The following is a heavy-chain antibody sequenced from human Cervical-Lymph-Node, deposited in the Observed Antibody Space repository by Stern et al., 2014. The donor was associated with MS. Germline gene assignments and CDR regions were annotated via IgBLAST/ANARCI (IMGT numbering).Heavy chain of an antibody. CDR3: ARVHWQQLALDY. D-gene: IGHD6-13*01. CDR1: GGSFSSGSNY. CDR2: IYTSGST. J-gene: IGHJ4*02. V-gene: IGHV4-61*02. Sequence: QLQLQESGPGLVKPSQTLSLTCTVSGGSFSSGSNYWSWVRPPAGKGLEWIGRIYTSGSTNYNPSLKSRVTIPITTSNNDLPLKLDSVTAADTAVYYCARVHWQQLALDYWGQGTLVTVSS.